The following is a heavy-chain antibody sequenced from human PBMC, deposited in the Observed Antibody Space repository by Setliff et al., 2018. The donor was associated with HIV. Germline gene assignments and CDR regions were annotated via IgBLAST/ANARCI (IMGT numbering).Heavy chain of an antibody. D-gene: IGHD6-19*01. CDR1: GGSIRSGNYY. CDR3: VRDPGYSSGWSGTTFDY. Sequence: SETLSLTCTVSGGSIRSGNYYWNWIRQPAGEGLEWVGHIQTTGTTNYNPSLKDRVTISVDTSKNQLSLKWRFVTAAGTAVYYCVRDPGYSSGWSGTTFDYWGQGTLVTVSS. J-gene: IGHJ4*02. V-gene: IGHV4-61*09. CDR2: IQTTGTT.